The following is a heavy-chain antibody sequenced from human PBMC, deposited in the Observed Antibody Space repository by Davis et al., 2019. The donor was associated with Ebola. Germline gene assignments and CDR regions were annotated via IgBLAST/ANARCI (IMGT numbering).Heavy chain of an antibody. D-gene: IGHD3-3*01. CDR3: ARHDPYYDFWSGYSGMDV. CDR2: IYYSGST. J-gene: IGHJ6*02. CDR1: GGSISSYY. V-gene: IGHV4-59*08. Sequence: MPSETLSLTCTVSGGSISSYYWSWIRQPPGKGLEWIGYIYYSGSTNYNPSLKSRVTISVDTSKNQFSLKLSSVTAADTAVYYCARHDPYYDFWSGYSGMDVWGQGTTVTVSS.